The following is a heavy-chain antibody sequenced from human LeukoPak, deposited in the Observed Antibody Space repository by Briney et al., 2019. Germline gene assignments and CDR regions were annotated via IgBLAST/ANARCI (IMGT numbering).Heavy chain of an antibody. D-gene: IGHD5-24*01. CDR1: GYTFTSYG. CDR3: ARDSLKRWLQPCGDY. CDR2: ISAYNGNT. V-gene: IGHV1-18*01. Sequence: ASVKVSCKASGYTFTSYGISWVRQAPGQGLEWMGWISAYNGNTNYAQKLRGRVTMTTDTSTSTAYMELRSLRSDDTAVHYCARDSLKRWLQPCGDYWGQGTLVTVSS. J-gene: IGHJ4*02.